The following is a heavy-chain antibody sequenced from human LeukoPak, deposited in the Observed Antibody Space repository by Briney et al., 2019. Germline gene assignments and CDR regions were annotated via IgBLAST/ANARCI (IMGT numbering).Heavy chain of an antibody. D-gene: IGHD3-10*01. J-gene: IGHJ2*01. CDR3: ARKITMVRGPLIKGYFDL. Sequence: GGSLRLSCSGSGFTFMNYVMDWVRQAPGKGLEWVSSIRLGGGLAHSADPVKGRFIISRDMNTLFLQMNNLRPEDTAMYYCARKITMVRGPLIKGYFDLWGRGTLVGVSS. CDR2: IRLGGGLA. CDR1: GFTFMNYV. V-gene: IGHV3-23*01.